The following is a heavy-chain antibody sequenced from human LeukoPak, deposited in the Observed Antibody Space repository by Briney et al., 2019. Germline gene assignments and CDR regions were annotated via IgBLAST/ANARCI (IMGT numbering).Heavy chain of an antibody. CDR3: ARDAYYYDSSGRFDY. CDR1: GFTFSSYA. D-gene: IGHD3-22*01. Sequence: GGSLRLSCAASGFTFSSYAMHWVRQAPGKGLEWVAVIWYNGSNKYYADSVKGRFTISRDNSKNTLYLQMNSLRAEDTAVYYCARDAYYYDSSGRFDYWGQGTLVTVSS. V-gene: IGHV3-33*08. CDR2: IWYNGSNK. J-gene: IGHJ4*02.